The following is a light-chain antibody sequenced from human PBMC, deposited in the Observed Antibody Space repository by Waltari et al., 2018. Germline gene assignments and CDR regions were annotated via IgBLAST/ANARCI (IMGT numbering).Light chain of an antibody. Sequence: SSELTQDPAVSVALGQTVRITCQGDSLRTYSADWYQQRPGQAPTLGLFSTDDRPSGIPDRFSGSSSRDTASLTITGTQAEDEADYYCASRDPTANAVVFGGGTKLTVL. V-gene: IGLV3-19*01. CDR1: SLRTYS. J-gene: IGLJ2*01. CDR2: STD. CDR3: ASRDPTANAVV.